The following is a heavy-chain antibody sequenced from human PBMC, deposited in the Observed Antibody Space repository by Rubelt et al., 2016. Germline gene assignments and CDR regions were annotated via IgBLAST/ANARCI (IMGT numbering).Heavy chain of an antibody. D-gene: IGHD6-19*01. J-gene: IGHJ4*02. CDR1: GYTFTGYY. CDR3: ARDLYKGPRWLVAY. CDR2: INPNSGGT. V-gene: IGHV1-2*02. Sequence: QVQLVQSGAEVKKPGASVKVSCKASGYTFTGYYMHWVRQAPGQGLEWMGWINPNSGGTNYAQKFQCRVTMTRDTSISTGYMELSRLRSDDTAVYYCARDLYKGPRWLVAYWGQGTLVTVSS.